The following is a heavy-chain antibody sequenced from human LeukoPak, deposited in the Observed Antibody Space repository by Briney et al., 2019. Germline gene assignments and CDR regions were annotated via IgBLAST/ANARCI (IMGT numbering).Heavy chain of an antibody. J-gene: IGHJ4*02. CDR2: ISAYNGNR. CDR1: GYIFTSFG. D-gene: IGHD5-24*01. CDR3: TRDLGDGYNSFFDY. Sequence: PVASVKVSCKASGYIFTSFGFSWLRQAPGQGLEWMGWISAYNGNRNYAQKFQGRVTMTTDTSTSTAYMDLRSLRSDDTAVYYCTRDLGDGYNSFFDYWGQGTLVSVSS. V-gene: IGHV1-18*01.